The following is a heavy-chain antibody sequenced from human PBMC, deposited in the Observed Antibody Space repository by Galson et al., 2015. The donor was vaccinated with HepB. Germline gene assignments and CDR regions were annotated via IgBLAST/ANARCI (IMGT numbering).Heavy chain of an antibody. CDR2: IWGYSSKK. V-gene: IGHV3-33*04. D-gene: IGHD3-22*01. CDR1: GYTFSIYG. CDR3: AKANVYDGSTYSDY. J-gene: IGHJ4*02. Sequence: SLRLSCAASGYTFSIYGMYWVRQAPGQGLEWVGFIWGYSSKKYYADSVKGRFTMARDNSKNTLYLQMNSLTAEDAAVYYCAKANVYDGSTYSDYWGQRTLVTVSS.